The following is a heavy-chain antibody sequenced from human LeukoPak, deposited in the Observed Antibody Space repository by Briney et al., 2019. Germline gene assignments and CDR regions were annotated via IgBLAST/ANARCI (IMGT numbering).Heavy chain of an antibody. J-gene: IGHJ5*02. D-gene: IGHD1-26*01. CDR3: ARDFFSGSYPTGGFDP. CDR2: IWYDGSNK. CDR1: GFTFSSYG. Sequence: PGGSVRLSCAASGFTFSSYGMHWVRQAPGKGLEWVAVIWYDGSNKYYADSEKGRFTISRDNSKDTLYLQMNSLRAEDTAVYYCARDFFSGSYPTGGFDPWGQGTLVTVSS. V-gene: IGHV3-33*01.